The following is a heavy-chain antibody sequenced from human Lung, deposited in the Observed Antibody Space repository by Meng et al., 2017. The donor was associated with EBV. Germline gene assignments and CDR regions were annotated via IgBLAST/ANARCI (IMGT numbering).Heavy chain of an antibody. CDR2: TYYRSKWYN. J-gene: IGHJ2*01. V-gene: IGHV6-1*01. CDR1: GDSVSSSSAA. CDR3: ARGATSVFDL. Sequence: QVKLQQSGPGLVKPSQTLPLTCGISGDSVSSSSAAWTWIRQSPSRGLEWLGRTYYRSKWYNDYAVFVKSRITINPDTSKNQFSLQLNSVTPEDTAVYYCARGATSVFDLWGRGTLVTVSS.